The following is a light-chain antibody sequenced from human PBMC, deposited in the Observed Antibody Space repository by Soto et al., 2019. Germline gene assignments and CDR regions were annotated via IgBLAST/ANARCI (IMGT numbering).Light chain of an antibody. Sequence: QAVVTQPASVSGSPGQSITISCTGTSSDVGSHNLVSWYQHYPGKAPKLIIFEASKRPSGVSNRFSGSKSGSTASLTISGLQAEDEADYYCCSNAAGSTYVFGTGTKVTVL. J-gene: IGLJ1*01. CDR3: CSNAAGSTYV. V-gene: IGLV2-23*01. CDR1: SSDVGSHNL. CDR2: EAS.